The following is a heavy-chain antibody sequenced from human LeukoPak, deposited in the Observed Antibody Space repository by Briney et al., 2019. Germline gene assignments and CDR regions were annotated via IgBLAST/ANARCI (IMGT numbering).Heavy chain of an antibody. J-gene: IGHJ4*02. D-gene: IGHD5-24*01. Sequence: SVKVSCKASGGTFSSYAISWVRQAPGQGLEWMGGIIPIFGTANYAQKFQGRATITADESTSTAYVELSSLRSEDRAVYYCARSSRDGYNLDYFDYWGQGTLVTVSS. CDR3: ARSSRDGYNLDYFDY. CDR1: GGTFSSYA. V-gene: IGHV1-69*13. CDR2: IIPIFGTA.